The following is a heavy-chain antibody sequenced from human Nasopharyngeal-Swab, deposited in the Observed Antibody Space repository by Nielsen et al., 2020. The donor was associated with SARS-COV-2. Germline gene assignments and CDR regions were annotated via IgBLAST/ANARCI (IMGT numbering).Heavy chain of an antibody. D-gene: IGHD6-13*01. Sequence: QTPSLTRAISGDSVSTNSAAGNWIRQSPARGLEWLGRTYYRSKWYNDYAGSVKSRITINPATSKNQFSLQLNSVTPEDTAVYYCARDEGEAARDFDYWGQGTLVTVSS. J-gene: IGHJ4*02. V-gene: IGHV6-1*01. CDR1: GDSVSTNSAA. CDR2: TYYRSKWYN. CDR3: ARDEGEAARDFDY.